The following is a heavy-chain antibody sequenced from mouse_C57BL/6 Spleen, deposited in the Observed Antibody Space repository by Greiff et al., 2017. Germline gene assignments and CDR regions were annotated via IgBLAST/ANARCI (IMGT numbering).Heavy chain of an antibody. J-gene: IGHJ2*01. CDR1: GYSFTSYY. Sequence: QVHVKQSGPELVKPGASVKISCKASGYSFTSYYIHWVKQRPGQGLEWIGWIYPGSGNTKYNEKFKGKATLTADTSSSTAYMQLSSLTSEDSAVYYCARGKPDYFDYWGQGTTLTVSS. V-gene: IGHV1-66*01. CDR3: ARGKPDYFDY. CDR2: IYPGSGNT.